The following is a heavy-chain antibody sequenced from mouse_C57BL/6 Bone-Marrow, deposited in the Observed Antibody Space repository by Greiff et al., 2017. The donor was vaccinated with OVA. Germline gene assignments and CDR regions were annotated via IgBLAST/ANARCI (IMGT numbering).Heavy chain of an antibody. CDR3: VRGPPYYYGSSYGAMDY. J-gene: IGHJ4*01. CDR1: GFTFNTYA. Sequence: EVQLVESGGGLVQPKGSLKLSCAASGFTFNTYAMHWVRQAPGKGLEWVARIRSKSSNYATYYADSVKDRFTISRDDSQSMLYLQMNNLKTEDTAMYYCVRGPPYYYGSSYGAMDYWGQGTSVTVSS. CDR2: IRSKSSNYAT. V-gene: IGHV10-3*01. D-gene: IGHD1-1*01.